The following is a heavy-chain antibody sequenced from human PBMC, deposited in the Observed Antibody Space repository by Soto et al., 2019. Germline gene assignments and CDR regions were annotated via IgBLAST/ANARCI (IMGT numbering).Heavy chain of an antibody. D-gene: IGHD2-2*01. CDR2: ISDGGST. V-gene: IGHV4-59*01. J-gene: IGHJ6*02. CDR1: GGATSTYY. Sequence: PPETLSLTGTDTGGATSTYYWSRIRRTPLKALERIGYISDGGSTNYNLSLSGRLSISLDTSKKQVSPKLTSVSAADTATYFCAGYCSRSICPEDHYFALEVWGPGTPVTDSS. CDR3: AGYCSRSICPEDHYFALEV.